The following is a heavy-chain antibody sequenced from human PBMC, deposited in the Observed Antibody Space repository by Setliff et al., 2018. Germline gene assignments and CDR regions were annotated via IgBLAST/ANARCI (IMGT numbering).Heavy chain of an antibody. CDR1: GFTFGAYA. CDR3: ARDPIGPFLCYMDG. J-gene: IGHJ6*03. V-gene: IGHV3-30*04. D-gene: IGHD3-16*01. Sequence: GASVKVSCAASGFTFGAYAMHWVRQAPGKGLEWVAVISYDAKNKYYVDSVKGRFTISRDNSRNTLYLEMNSLRGEDTAVYYCARDPIGPFLCYMDGWGKGTTVTVSS. CDR2: ISYDAKNK.